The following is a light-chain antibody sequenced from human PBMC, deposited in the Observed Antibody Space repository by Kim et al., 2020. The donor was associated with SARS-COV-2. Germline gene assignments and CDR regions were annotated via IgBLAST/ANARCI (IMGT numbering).Light chain of an antibody. CDR2: GKN. Sequence: SSELTQDPAVSVALGQTVRITCQGDSLRSYYASWYHQNPGQAPVLVLYGKNNRPSVIPDRFSGSSSGHTASLTLTRAQAEDEADSYFNSLDTSRNHLAFG. CDR3: NSLDTSRNHLA. V-gene: IGLV3-19*01. CDR1: SLRSYY. J-gene: IGLJ2*01.